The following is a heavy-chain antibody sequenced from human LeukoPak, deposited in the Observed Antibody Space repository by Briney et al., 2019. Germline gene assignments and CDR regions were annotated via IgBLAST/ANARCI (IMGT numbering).Heavy chain of an antibody. V-gene: IGHV4-61*01. D-gene: IGHD4-17*01. CDR2: ISYIGST. CDR1: GYSISSGYY. CDR3: ARDPTTVTKGFDI. J-gene: IGHJ3*02. Sequence: SETLSLTCTVSGYSISSGYYWGWIRQPPGKGLEWIGYISYIGSTNYNPSLKSRVTISVDTSKNQFSLKLSSVTAADTAVYYCARDPTTVTKGFDIWGQGTMVTVSS.